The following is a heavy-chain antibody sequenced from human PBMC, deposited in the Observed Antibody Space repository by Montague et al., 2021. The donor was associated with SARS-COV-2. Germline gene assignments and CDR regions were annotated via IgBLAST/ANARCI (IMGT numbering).Heavy chain of an antibody. Sequence: PALAKPTQTLTLTCTFSGFSLSTSGMCVSWIRQPPGKALEWLARIDWDDDKYYSTSPKTRLTISKDTSKNQVVLTMTNMDPVDTATYYCARTPVVTLAFDTWGQGTMVTVSS. D-gene: IGHD4-23*01. CDR3: ARTPVVTLAFDT. J-gene: IGHJ3*02. V-gene: IGHV2-70*11. CDR1: GFSLSTSGMC. CDR2: IDWDDDK.